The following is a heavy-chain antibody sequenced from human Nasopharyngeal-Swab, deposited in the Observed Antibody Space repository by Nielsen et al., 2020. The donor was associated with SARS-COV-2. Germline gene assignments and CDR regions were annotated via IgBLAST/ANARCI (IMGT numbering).Heavy chain of an antibody. D-gene: IGHD3-22*01. Sequence: GGSLRLSCAASGFIFTTYGMHWVRQAPGKGLEWVALISYDGSKKYYADPVKGRFTISRDKSKNTLYLQMNNLRAEDTAVYYCTRDRVFYYDSSGRKEFEYWGQGTRSPSPQ. CDR2: ISYDGSKK. CDR3: TRDRVFYYDSSGRKEFEY. J-gene: IGHJ4*02. V-gene: IGHV3-33*05. CDR1: GFIFTTYG.